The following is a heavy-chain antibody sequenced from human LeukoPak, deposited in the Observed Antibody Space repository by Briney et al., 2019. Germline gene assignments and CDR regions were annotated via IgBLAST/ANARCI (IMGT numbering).Heavy chain of an antibody. J-gene: IGHJ4*02. D-gene: IGHD3-16*02. V-gene: IGHV1-2*02. CDR2: INPNSGGT. CDR1: GYTFTGYY. CDR3: ARGDMITFGGVIAPHFDY. Sequence: ASVKVSCKASGYTFTGYYMHWVRQAPGQGLEWMGWINPNSGGTNYAQKFQGRVTMTRDTSISTAYMELSRLRSDDTAVYYCARGDMITFGGVIAPHFDYWGQGTLVTVSS.